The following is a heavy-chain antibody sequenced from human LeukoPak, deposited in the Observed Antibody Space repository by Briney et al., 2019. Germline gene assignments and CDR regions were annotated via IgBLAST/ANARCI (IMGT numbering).Heavy chain of an antibody. J-gene: IGHJ4*02. V-gene: IGHV4-59*01. CDR1: GGSINNYY. CDR3: ARGGDYGDLRYFDY. D-gene: IGHD4-17*01. CDR2: IYYRGST. Sequence: SETLSLTCTVSGGSINNYYWSWIRQPPGKGLEWIGYIYYRGSTNYNPSLKSRVTFSVDTSKNQFSLKLNSVTAADTAVYYCARGGDYGDLRYFDYWGQGTLVTASS.